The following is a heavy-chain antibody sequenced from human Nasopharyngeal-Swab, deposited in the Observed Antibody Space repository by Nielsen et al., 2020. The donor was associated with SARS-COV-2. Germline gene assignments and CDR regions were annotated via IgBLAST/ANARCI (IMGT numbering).Heavy chain of an antibody. CDR1: GYSFTSYY. CDR3: ARAGSIQLWFDYYYYYYMDV. Sequence: ASVQISCKASGYSFTSYYMHWVRQAPAQGLEWMGIINPSGGSTSYAQKFQGRVTMTRNTYTRTVNMELSSLRSEEKAVYYCARAGSIQLWFDYYYYYYMDVWGKGTTVTVSS. V-gene: IGHV1-46*01. D-gene: IGHD5-18*01. J-gene: IGHJ6*03. CDR2: INPSGGST.